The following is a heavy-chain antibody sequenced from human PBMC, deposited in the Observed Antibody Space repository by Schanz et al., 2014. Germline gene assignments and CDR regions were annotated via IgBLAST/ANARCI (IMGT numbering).Heavy chain of an antibody. CDR3: AKDPSHGDYDYYFDY. CDR1: GFTISSYS. D-gene: IGHD3-22*01. V-gene: IGHV3-21*04. Sequence: EVHLVESGGGLVKRGGSLRLSCAASGFTISSYSMNWVRQVPGKGLEWLSYIATSSSTRHYADSVKGRFTISRDNSKNTLYLQMNSLRAEDTAVYYCAKDPSHGDYDYYFDYWGQGTLVTVSS. CDR2: IATSSSTR. J-gene: IGHJ4*02.